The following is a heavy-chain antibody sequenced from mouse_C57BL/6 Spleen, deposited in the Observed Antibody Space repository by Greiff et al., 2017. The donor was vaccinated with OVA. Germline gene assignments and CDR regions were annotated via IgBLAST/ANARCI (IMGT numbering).Heavy chain of an antibody. J-gene: IGHJ2*01. V-gene: IGHV1-47*01. CDR2: FHPYNDDT. D-gene: IGHD2-4*01. CDR1: GYTFTTYP. Sequence: VKLVESGAELVKPGASVKMSCKASGYTFTTYPIEWMKQNHGKSLEWIGNFHPYNDDTKYNEKFKGKATLTVEKSSSTVYLELSRLTSDDSAVYYCARRDYDRGDFDYWGQGTTLTVSS. CDR3: ARRDYDRGDFDY.